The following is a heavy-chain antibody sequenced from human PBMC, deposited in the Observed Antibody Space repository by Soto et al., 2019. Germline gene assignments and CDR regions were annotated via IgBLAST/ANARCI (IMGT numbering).Heavy chain of an antibody. Sequence: GGSLRLSCAAAGFTFSSYCMHWVRQAPGKGLERAAVIWYDGSNKYYADSVKGRFTISRDNSKNTLYLQMNSLRAEDTALDYSARDAGITNFGGQGYWGQGTLVTVS. J-gene: IGHJ4*02. CDR2: IWYDGSNK. CDR1: GFTFSSYC. CDR3: ARDAGITNFGGQGY. D-gene: IGHD3-3*01. V-gene: IGHV3-33*08.